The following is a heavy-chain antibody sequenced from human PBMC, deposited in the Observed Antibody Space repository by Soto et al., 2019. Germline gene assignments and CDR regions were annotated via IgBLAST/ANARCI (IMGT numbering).Heavy chain of an antibody. CDR1: GFTFSSYS. Sequence: EVQLVESGGGLVKPGGSLRLSCAASGFTFSSYSMNWVRQAPGKGLEWVSSISSSTSYIYYADSVKGRFTISRDNAKNSLYLQMNSLRADDTAVYYCARVVDYYDPYYYYGMDFWGQGTTVTVSS. CDR3: ARVVDYYDPYYYYGMDF. D-gene: IGHD3-22*01. J-gene: IGHJ6*02. CDR2: ISSSTSYI. V-gene: IGHV3-21*01.